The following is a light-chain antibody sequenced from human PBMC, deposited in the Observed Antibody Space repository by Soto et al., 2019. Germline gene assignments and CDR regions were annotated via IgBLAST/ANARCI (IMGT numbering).Light chain of an antibody. V-gene: IGKV3-20*01. CDR3: QQYDNSPIT. Sequence: EIVLTQSPGTLSLSPGERATLSWRASQSVSSSYLAWYQQKPGQAPRLLIYGASSRATGIPDRFSGSGSGTEFTLTISRLEAEDFEVYYCQQYDNSPITFGQGTRLEI. CDR1: QSVSSSY. CDR2: GAS. J-gene: IGKJ5*01.